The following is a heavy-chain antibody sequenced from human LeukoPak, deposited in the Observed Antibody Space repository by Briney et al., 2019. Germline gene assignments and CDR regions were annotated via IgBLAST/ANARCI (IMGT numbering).Heavy chain of an antibody. V-gene: IGHV3-48*04. J-gene: IGHJ4*02. D-gene: IGHD6-19*01. CDR3: ARGCRYSSGWYVRWVDY. Sequence: GGSLRLSCAASGFTFSSYSMNWVRQAPGKGLEWVSYISSSGSTIFYADSVKGRFTISRDNAKNSLYLQMNSLRAEDTAVYYCARGCRYSSGWYVRWVDYWGQGTLVTVSS. CDR2: ISSSGSTI. CDR1: GFTFSSYS.